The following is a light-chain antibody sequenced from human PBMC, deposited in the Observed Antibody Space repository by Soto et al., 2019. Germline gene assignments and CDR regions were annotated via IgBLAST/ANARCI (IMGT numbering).Light chain of an antibody. CDR2: GSS. Sequence: EIVLTQSPGTLSLSPGERATLSCWASQSISSNYLAWYQQKPGQPPRLLISGSSIRATGIPKRFSGSASGTEFTLTISSLQSEDFAVYYCQHYNNWPLTFGGGTRLEIK. CDR3: QHYNNWPLT. V-gene: IGKV3D-15*01. J-gene: IGKJ5*01. CDR1: QSISSN.